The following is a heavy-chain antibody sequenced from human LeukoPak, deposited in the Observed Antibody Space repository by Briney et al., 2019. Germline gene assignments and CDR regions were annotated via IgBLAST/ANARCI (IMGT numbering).Heavy chain of an antibody. CDR2: ISGTGANT. Sequence: GGSLRLSCAASGFTFSTNAMSWVRQAPGKGLEWVSAISGTGANTYYADSVKGRFTISRDNSKNTLYLQINSLRAEDTAVYYCAKEKVLATVGTVGFDPWGQGTLVTVSS. D-gene: IGHD6-13*01. V-gene: IGHV3-23*01. CDR1: GFTFSTNA. J-gene: IGHJ5*02. CDR3: AKEKVLATVGTVGFDP.